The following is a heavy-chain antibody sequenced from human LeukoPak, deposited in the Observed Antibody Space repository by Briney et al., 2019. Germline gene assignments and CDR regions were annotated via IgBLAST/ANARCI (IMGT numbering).Heavy chain of an antibody. CDR1: GFTFSDYY. V-gene: IGHV3-11*03. CDR3: ARWRSVATYFDY. D-gene: IGHD5-12*01. Sequence: GGSLRLSCAASGFTFSDYYMSWIRQAPGKGLEWVSYISSSSSYTNYADSVKGRFTISGDNAKNSLYLQMNSLRAEDTAVYYCARWRSVATYFDYWGQGTLVTVSS. CDR2: ISSSSSYT. J-gene: IGHJ4*02.